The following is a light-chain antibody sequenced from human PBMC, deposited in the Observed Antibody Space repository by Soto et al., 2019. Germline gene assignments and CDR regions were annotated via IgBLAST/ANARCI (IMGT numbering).Light chain of an antibody. CDR1: LGISNY. CDR3: QKYNRAALT. CDR2: APS. V-gene: IGKV1-27*01. J-gene: IGKJ4*01. Sequence: DIQMTQSPSSLSASVGDRVTITCRASLGISNYLAWYQQKPGKVPKLLIHAPSTLQSGVPSRFSGSGSATDFTLTISSLQPEDVATQCWQKYNRAALTFGGGPKVEIK.